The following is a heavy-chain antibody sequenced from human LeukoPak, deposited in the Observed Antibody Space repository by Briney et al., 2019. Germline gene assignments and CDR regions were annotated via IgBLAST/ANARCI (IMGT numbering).Heavy chain of an antibody. V-gene: IGHV1-46*01. J-gene: IGHJ4*02. CDR2: INPSGGST. CDR3: ATPPATMVRGVLVY. CDR1: GYTFTSYY. D-gene: IGHD3-10*01. Sequence: ASVKVSCKASGYTFTSYYMHWVRQAPGQGLEWMGIINPSGGSTSYAQKFQGRVTMTRDTSTSTAYMELSSLRSEDTAVYYCATPPATMVRGVLVYWGQGTLDTVSS.